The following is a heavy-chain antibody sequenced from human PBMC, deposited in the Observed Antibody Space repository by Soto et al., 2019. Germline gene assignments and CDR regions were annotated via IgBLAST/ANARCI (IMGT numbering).Heavy chain of an antibody. CDR1: GFTFSSYG. J-gene: IGHJ3*02. CDR2: ISYDGSNK. D-gene: IGHD7-27*01. CDR3: AKDLGHGGRGAFDN. Sequence: QVQLVESGGGVVQPGRSLRLSCAASGFTFSSYGMHWVRQAPGKGLEWVAVISYDGSNKYYADSVKGRFTISRDKSKNTLYLQMNSLRAEATAVYDCAKDLGHGGRGAFDNWGQGTMVTVSS. V-gene: IGHV3-30*18.